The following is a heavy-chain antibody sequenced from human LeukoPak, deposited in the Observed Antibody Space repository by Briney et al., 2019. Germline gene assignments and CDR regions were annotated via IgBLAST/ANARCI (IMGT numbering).Heavy chain of an antibody. J-gene: IGHJ4*02. Sequence: SETLSLTCNVSGGSITSHYWNWIRQSPGKGLEWIGYIYYTGSTNSNPSLKSRLTISLDTSKKQFSLKLSSVTAADTAIYYCASSYFYDGNRYFDYWGQGALVTVSS. CDR1: GGSITSHY. D-gene: IGHD3-22*01. CDR2: IYYTGST. V-gene: IGHV4-59*11. CDR3: ASSYFYDGNRYFDY.